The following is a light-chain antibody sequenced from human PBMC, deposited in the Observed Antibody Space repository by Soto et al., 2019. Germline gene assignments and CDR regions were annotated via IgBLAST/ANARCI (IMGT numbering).Light chain of an antibody. V-gene: IGKV3-11*01. CDR3: QQRTDWPWT. CDR1: QSVNSY. Sequence: EIVLTQSPATLSLSPGERVTLSCRASQSVNSYLAWYQQKPGQAPRLLIYDASNRATGIPARFSGSGSGTDFTLTISSLEPEDFAVYYCQQRTDWPWTFGKGTKVEIK. J-gene: IGKJ1*01. CDR2: DAS.